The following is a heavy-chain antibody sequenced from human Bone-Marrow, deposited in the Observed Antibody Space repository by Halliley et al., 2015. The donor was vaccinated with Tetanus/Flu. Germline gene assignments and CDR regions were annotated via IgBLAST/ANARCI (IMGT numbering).Heavy chain of an antibody. Sequence: QLVQSGPEVKNPGSSVKVSCKDSGGTFSSYAISWVRQARGQGLEWVGGIIPIYGTPNYAQQFQGRVTITADKSTGTAYMELSSLTSEDTAVYYCARGRTAYGSGTYYNLDWGQGTLVTVSS. V-gene: IGHV1-69*06. J-gene: IGHJ4*02. D-gene: IGHD3-10*01. CDR3: ARGRTAYGSGTYYNLD. CDR1: GGTFSSYA. CDR2: IIPIYGTP.